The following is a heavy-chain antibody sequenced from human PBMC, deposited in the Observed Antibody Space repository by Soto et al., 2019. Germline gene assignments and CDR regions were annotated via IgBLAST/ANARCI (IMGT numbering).Heavy chain of an antibody. V-gene: IGHV1-24*01. CDR3: ATISARYSGYGRPFDY. Sequence: ASVKVSCKVSGYTLTELSMHWVRQAPGKGLEWMGGFDPEDGETIYAQKFQGRVTMTEDTSTDTAYMELSSLRSEDTAVYYCATISARYSGYGRPFDYWGQGTLVTVSS. D-gene: IGHD5-12*01. CDR2: FDPEDGET. J-gene: IGHJ4*02. CDR1: GYTLTELS.